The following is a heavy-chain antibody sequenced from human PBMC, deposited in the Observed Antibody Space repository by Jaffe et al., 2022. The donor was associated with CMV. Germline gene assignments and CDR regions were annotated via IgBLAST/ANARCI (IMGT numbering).Heavy chain of an antibody. CDR3: ARDLGDCSGGSCYQREGYNWFDP. D-gene: IGHD2-15*01. Sequence: EVQLVESGGGLVKPGGSLRLSCAASGFTFSSYSMNWVRQAPGKGLEWVSSISSSSSYIYYADSVKGRFTISRDNAKNSLYLQMNSLRAEDTAVYYCARDLGDCSGGSCYQREGYNWFDPWGQGTLVTVSS. J-gene: IGHJ5*02. V-gene: IGHV3-21*01. CDR1: GFTFSSYS. CDR2: ISSSSSYI.